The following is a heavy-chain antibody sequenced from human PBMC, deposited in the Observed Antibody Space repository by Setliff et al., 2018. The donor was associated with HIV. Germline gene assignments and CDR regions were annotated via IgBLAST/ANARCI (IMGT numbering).Heavy chain of an antibody. Sequence: SETLSLTCTVSGGSIGSGGYYWSWIRQPPGKGLEWIGHISYNEYTNYNPSLKSRVTISLDTSKKHFSLDLYSVTAADTAVYYCARDHNSGTLHAFDLWAEGQRSPSPQ. CDR1: GGSIGSGGYY. CDR2: ISYNEYT. J-gene: IGHJ3*01. CDR3: ARDHNSGTLHAFDL. V-gene: IGHV4-61*03. D-gene: IGHD1-26*01.